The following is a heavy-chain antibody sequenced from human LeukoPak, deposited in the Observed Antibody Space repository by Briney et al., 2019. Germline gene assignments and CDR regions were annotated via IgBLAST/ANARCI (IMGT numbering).Heavy chain of an antibody. D-gene: IGHD3-22*01. V-gene: IGHV4-59*08. CDR2: IYYSGSA. CDR1: GXSISGYY. J-gene: IGHJ4*02. CDR3: ARHYYDSSGYFYQDY. Sequence: SETLSLTCTVSGXSISGYYWSWIRQPPGRGLEWIDYIYYSGSADYNPSLKSRVTISVDTSKNQFSLKLSSVTAADTAVYYCARHYYDSSGYFYQDYWGQGTLVTVSS.